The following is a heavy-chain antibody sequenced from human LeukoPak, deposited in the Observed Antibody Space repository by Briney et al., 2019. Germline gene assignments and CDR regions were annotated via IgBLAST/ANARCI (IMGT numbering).Heavy chain of an antibody. Sequence: ASVKFSCKASGYTFTSYAMNWVRQAPGQGLEWMGWINTNTGNPTYAQGFTGRFVFSLDTSVSTAYLQISSLKAEDTAVFYCARGDSSGGYSGAQIDYWGQGTLVTVSS. J-gene: IGHJ4*02. CDR2: INTNTGNP. CDR1: GYTFTSYA. D-gene: IGHD6-19*01. V-gene: IGHV7-4-1*02. CDR3: ARGDSSGGYSGAQIDY.